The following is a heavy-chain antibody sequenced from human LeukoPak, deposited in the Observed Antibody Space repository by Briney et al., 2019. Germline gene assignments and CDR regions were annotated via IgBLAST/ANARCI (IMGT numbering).Heavy chain of an antibody. D-gene: IGHD5-18*01. Sequence: SQTLSLTCAISGDSFSSNNSWNWIRQSPSRGLEWLGRTYYRSKWYNDYVVSVKSQININPDTSKNQFSLHLNSVTPEDTAVYYCARGGQGDGYSADEAFDIWGQGTMVTVS. V-gene: IGHV6-1*01. CDR3: ARGGQGDGYSADEAFDI. J-gene: IGHJ3*02. CDR2: TYYRSKWYN. CDR1: GDSFSSNNS.